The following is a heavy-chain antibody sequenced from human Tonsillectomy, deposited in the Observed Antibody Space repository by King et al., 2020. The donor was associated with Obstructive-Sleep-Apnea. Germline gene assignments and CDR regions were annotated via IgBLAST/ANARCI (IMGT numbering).Heavy chain of an antibody. CDR3: ARDMVRLGIVVHDYYAMDV. Sequence: QLQESGPGLVKPSETLSLTCIVSNYSINSGYYWGWIRQPPGKGLEWIASVYHSGSTYYNPSLKSRVTISVDTSKNHFSLRVTSVTAADTGVYYCARDMVRLGIVVHDYYAMDVWGPGTTVTVSS. D-gene: IGHD3-10*01. CDR1: NYSINSGYY. V-gene: IGHV4-38-2*02. J-gene: IGHJ6*02. CDR2: VYHSGST.